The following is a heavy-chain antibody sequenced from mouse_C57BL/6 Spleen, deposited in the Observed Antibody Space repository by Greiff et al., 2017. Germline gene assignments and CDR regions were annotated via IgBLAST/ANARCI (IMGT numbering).Heavy chain of an antibody. J-gene: IGHJ3*01. CDR1: GYTFTDYY. D-gene: IGHD2-3*01. CDR3: ASNDGYSFAY. V-gene: IGHV1-26*01. CDR2: INPNNGGT. Sequence: EVKLQQSGPELVKPGASVKISCKASGYTFTDYYMNWVKQSHGKSLEWIGDINPNNGGTSYNQKFKGKATLTVDKSSSTAYMELRSLTSEDSAVYYCASNDGYSFAYWGQGTLVTVSA.